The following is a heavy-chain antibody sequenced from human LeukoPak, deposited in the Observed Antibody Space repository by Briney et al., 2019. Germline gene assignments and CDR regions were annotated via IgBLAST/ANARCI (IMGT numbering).Heavy chain of an antibody. Sequence: SETLSLTCAVYGGSFSGYYWSWIRQPPGKGLEWIGEINHSGSTNYNPSLKSRVTISVDTSKNQFSLKLSSVTAADTAVYYCASRLYGSGSYYSDYWGQGTLVTVSS. J-gene: IGHJ4*02. CDR3: ASRLYGSGSYYSDY. CDR2: INHSGST. CDR1: GGSFSGYY. V-gene: IGHV4-34*01. D-gene: IGHD3-10*01.